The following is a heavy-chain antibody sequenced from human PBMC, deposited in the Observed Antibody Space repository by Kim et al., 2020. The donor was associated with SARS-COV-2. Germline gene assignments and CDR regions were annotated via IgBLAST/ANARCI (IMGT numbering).Heavy chain of an antibody. V-gene: IGHV1-2*02. CDR2: INPNSGGT. Sequence: ASVKVSCKASGYTFTGYYMHWVRQAPGQGLEWMGWINPNSGGTNYAQKFQGRVTMTRDTSISTAYMELSRLRSDDTAVYYCARELDVEQQLVISTGHYYYGMDVWGQGTTVTVSS. J-gene: IGHJ6*02. CDR1: GYTFTGYY. CDR3: ARELDVEQQLVISTGHYYYGMDV. D-gene: IGHD6-13*01.